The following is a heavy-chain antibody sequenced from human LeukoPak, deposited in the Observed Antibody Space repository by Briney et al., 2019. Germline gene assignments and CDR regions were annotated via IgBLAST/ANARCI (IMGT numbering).Heavy chain of an antibody. CDR1: GGSISGGGYY. D-gene: IGHD4-17*01. V-gene: IGHV4-31*03. Sequence: SETLSLTCTVSGGSISGGGYYWSWIRQHPGKGLEWIGYIYYSGSTYYNPSLKSRVTISVDTSKNQFSLKLSSVTAADTAVYYCARDGTTVTTALDYWGQGTLVTVSS. CDR3: ARDGTTVTTALDY. J-gene: IGHJ4*02. CDR2: IYYSGST.